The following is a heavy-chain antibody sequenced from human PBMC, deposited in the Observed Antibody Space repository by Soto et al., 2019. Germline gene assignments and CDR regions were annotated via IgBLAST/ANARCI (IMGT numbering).Heavy chain of an antibody. CDR1: GFTFSSYG. CDR3: WRDSRKEFTSSWLDY. Sequence: PGGSLRLSCAASGFTFSSYGMHRVRSAPGKGLEWVAVTSYDGTNKYYTYSVEGRFTISRDNSKSTLYLQRNSLRTEDTALYYSWRDSRKEFTSSWLDYWGQGTLVTVSS. CDR2: TSYDGTNK. J-gene: IGHJ4*02. V-gene: IGHV3-30*03. D-gene: IGHD2-2*01.